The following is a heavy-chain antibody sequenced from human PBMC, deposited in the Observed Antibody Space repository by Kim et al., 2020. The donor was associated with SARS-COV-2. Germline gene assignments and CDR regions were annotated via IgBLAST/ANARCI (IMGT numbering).Heavy chain of an antibody. J-gene: IGHJ3*02. Sequence: SETLSLTCTVSGGSISSGGYYWSWIRQHPGKGLEWIGYIYYIGSTYYNPSLKSRVTISVDTSKNQFSLKLSSVTAADTAVYYCARVARLTIFGVVNSAFDIWGQGTMVSVSS. CDR3: ARVARLTIFGVVNSAFDI. CDR1: GGSISSGGYY. D-gene: IGHD3-3*01. V-gene: IGHV4-31*03. CDR2: IYYIGST.